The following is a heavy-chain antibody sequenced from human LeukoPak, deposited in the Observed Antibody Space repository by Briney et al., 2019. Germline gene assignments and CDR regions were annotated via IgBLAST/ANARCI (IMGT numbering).Heavy chain of an antibody. CDR1: GFTFSSYS. CDR3: ARDACGGDCFSDFDS. D-gene: IGHD2-21*02. Sequence: PGGSLRLSCAASGFTFSSYSMNWVRQAPGKGLEWVSSISGSSSYIYYGDSVKGRCTISRDNAKNSLSLQMNSLRAEDTAVYYCARDACGGDCFSDFDSWGQGTLVTVSS. J-gene: IGHJ4*02. V-gene: IGHV3-21*01. CDR2: ISGSSSYI.